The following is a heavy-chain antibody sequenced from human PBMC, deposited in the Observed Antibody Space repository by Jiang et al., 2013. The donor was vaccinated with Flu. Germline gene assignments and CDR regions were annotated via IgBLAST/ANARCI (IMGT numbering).Heavy chain of an antibody. Sequence: GLVKASETLTLTCSVSGASLSDITYYWGWIRQPPGDRLEWIGHVDESGTTKYNPSLNSRAIISADTSKNHFSLTLTSVTAADASMYFCVAYSRFGELVYWGQGALVTVSS. J-gene: IGHJ4*02. V-gene: IGHV4-39*02. D-gene: IGHD3-10*01. CDR2: VDESGTT. CDR1: GASLSDITYY. CDR3: VAYSRFGELVY.